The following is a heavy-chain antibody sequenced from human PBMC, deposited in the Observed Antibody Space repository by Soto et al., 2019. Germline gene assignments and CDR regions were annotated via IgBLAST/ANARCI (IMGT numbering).Heavy chain of an antibody. Sequence: EVQLVESGGGLVQPGGSLRLSCAASGFTFSSYWMHWVRQTPGKGLVWVSRIYSDGTRTNFADSVKGRFTISRDNSKNTLHLQINSLTVDDTAVYFCARGGLGGYWFDPWGQGTLVTVSS. V-gene: IGHV3-74*01. CDR3: ARGGLGGYWFDP. CDR2: IYSDGTRT. D-gene: IGHD3-16*01. CDR1: GFTFSSYW. J-gene: IGHJ5*02.